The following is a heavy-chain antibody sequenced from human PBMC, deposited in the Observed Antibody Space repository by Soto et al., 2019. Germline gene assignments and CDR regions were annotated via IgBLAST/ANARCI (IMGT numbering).Heavy chain of an antibody. V-gene: IGHV3-23*01. D-gene: IGHD6-13*01. J-gene: IGHJ5*01. Sequence: GGSLRRSCAASGFTFSNYAISCVRQAPGKGQELVSAITASGSSTFYTDSVKGRFTISRDNSKNALYLQMNSLRAEDTAIYYCANRIAAGAKGIFKSWGHGTMVTDSS. CDR1: GFTFSNYA. CDR3: ANRIAAGAKGIFKS. CDR2: ITASGSST.